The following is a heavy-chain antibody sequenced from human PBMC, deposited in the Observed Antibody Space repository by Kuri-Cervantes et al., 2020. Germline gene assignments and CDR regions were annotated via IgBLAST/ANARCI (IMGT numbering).Heavy chain of an antibody. Sequence: GESLKISCAASGFTFSSYGMHWVRQAPGKGLECVAVISYDGSNKYYADSVKGRFAISRDNSKNTLYLQMNSLGAEDTAVYYCARGITIFGVVMGPMDVWGQGATVTVSS. J-gene: IGHJ6*02. CDR1: GFTFSSYG. CDR2: ISYDGSNK. CDR3: ARGITIFGVVMGPMDV. V-gene: IGHV3-30*19. D-gene: IGHD3-3*01.